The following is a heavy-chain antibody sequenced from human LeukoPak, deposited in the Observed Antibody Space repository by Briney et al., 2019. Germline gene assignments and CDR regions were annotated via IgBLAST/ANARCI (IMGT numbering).Heavy chain of an antibody. CDR2: INHSGST. D-gene: IGHD2-2*01. Sequence: SETLSLTCAVYGGSFSGYYWSWIRRPPGKGREWMGEINHSGSTNYNPSLKSRVTISVDTSKNQFPLKLSSVTAADTAVYYCARGRGKTVVAPAADFDYWGQGTLVTVFS. V-gene: IGHV4-34*01. CDR1: GGSFSGYY. J-gene: IGHJ4*02. CDR3: ARGRGKTVVAPAADFDY.